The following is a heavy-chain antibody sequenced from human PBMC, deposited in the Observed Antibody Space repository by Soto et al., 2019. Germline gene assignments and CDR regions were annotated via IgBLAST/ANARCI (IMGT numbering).Heavy chain of an antibody. V-gene: IGHV4-59*01. CDR2: IYYSGST. D-gene: IGHD6-19*01. Sequence: QVQLQESGPGLLKPSETLSLTCTVSGGSISNYYWSWIRQPPGKGLEWIGYIYYSGSTKYNPSLRSRVTMSVDPSHNHFSLWQGSVTAADTAVYFCARGRRFSQYSVWGGACFDFWGQGTLFTVYS. CDR3: ARGRRFSQYSVWGGACFDF. CDR1: GGSISNYY. J-gene: IGHJ4*02.